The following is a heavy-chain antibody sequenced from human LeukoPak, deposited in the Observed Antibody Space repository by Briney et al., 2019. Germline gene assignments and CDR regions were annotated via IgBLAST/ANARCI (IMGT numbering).Heavy chain of an antibody. Sequence: SETLSLTCTVSGGSISSSGYYWGWIRQPPGKGLEWIGSIYYSGSTYYNPSLKSRVTISVDTSKNQFSLKLSSVTAADTAVYYCARHSAAMAFDYWGQGTLVTVSS. CDR3: ARHSAAMAFDY. D-gene: IGHD5-18*01. J-gene: IGHJ4*02. CDR2: IYYSGST. V-gene: IGHV4-39*01. CDR1: GGSISSSGYY.